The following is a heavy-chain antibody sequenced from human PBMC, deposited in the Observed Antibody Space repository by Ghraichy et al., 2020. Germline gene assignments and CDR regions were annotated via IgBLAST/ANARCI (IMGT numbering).Heavy chain of an antibody. D-gene: IGHD3-10*01. V-gene: IGHV4-34*01. J-gene: IGHJ6*02. Sequence: SETLSLTCAVYGGSSTNDYRTWIRQPPGKGLEWIGEINPLGSITYNPSLKGRVTIALDTSKNQFSLKVNSVTAADTAVYYCARGRRLRLHSRMIHYGWDVWGQGTTVTVS. CDR1: GGSSTNDY. CDR2: INPLGSI. CDR3: ARGRRLRLHSRMIHYGWDV.